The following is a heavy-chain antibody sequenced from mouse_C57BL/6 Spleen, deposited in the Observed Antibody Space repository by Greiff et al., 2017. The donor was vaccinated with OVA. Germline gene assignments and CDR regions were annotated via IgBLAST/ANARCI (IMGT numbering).Heavy chain of an antibody. J-gene: IGHJ2*01. Sequence: EVMLVQSGGGLVKPGGSLKLSCAASGFTFSSYAMSWVRQTPEKRLEWVASISAGGSYTYYPDNVKGRFTITRDNAKNNLYLQMSQLKSEDTAMYYCARGGGLGREGFFDYWGQGTTLTVSS. CDR1: GFTFSSYA. CDR3: ARGGGLGREGFFDY. D-gene: IGHD2-13*01. V-gene: IGHV5-4*03. CDR2: ISAGGSYT.